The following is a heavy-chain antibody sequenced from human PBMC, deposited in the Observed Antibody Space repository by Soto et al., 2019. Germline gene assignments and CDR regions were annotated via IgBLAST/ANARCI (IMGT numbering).Heavy chain of an antibody. J-gene: IGHJ2*01. CDR1: GGSISSSSYY. CDR2: IYYSGST. Sequence: QLQLQESGPGLVKPSETLSLTCTVSGGSISSSSYYWGWIRQPPGKGLEWIGSIYYSGSTYYNPSLKSRVTISVDTSKNQFSLKLSSVTAADTAVYYCARTGYTNYWYFDLWGRGTLVTVSS. V-gene: IGHV4-39*01. CDR3: ARTGYTNYWYFDL. D-gene: IGHD5-18*01.